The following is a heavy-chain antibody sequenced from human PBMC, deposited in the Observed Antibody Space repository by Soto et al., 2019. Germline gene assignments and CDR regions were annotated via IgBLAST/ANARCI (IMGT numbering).Heavy chain of an antibody. CDR1: GFTLSHSW. CDR2: INSDGSNI. CDR3: ARGNYYGMDV. J-gene: IGHJ6*02. Sequence: EVQLVESGGGLAQPGGSLRLSCEASGFTLSHSWMHWVRQAPGKGLVWVAGINSDGSNISYADSVKGRFTISRDNTKNTLYLQMNSLRAEDTAVYYCARGNYYGMDVWGQGTTVTVS. V-gene: IGHV3-74*01.